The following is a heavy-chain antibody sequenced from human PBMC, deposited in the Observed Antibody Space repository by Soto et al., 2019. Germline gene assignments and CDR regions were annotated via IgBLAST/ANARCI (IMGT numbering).Heavy chain of an antibody. CDR2: IWYDGSNK. J-gene: IGHJ6*02. D-gene: IGHD6-19*01. CDR3: ARDYSAVAGYYYYYYGMDV. Sequence: PGGSLRLSCAASGFTFSSYGMHWVRQAPGKGLEWVAVIWYDGSNKYYADSVKGRFTISRDNSKNTLYLQMNNLRAEDTAVYYCARDYSAVAGYYYYYYGMDVWGQGT. V-gene: IGHV3-33*01. CDR1: GFTFSSYG.